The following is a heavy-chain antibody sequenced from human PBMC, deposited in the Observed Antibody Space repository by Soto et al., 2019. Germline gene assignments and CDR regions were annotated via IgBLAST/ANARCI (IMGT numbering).Heavy chain of an antibody. V-gene: IGHV1-18*01. CDR1: GYTFTSYG. CDR2: ISAYNGNT. Sequence: QVQLVQSGAEVKKPGASVKVSCKASGYTFTSYGISWVRQAPGQGLEWMGWISAYNGNTNDAQKLQGRGTMTPDTSTSIAYVELRSLSSDDTVVYYCASSRGSILTGYPLDYWGQGTLVTVSS. J-gene: IGHJ4*02. D-gene: IGHD3-9*01. CDR3: ASSRGSILTGYPLDY.